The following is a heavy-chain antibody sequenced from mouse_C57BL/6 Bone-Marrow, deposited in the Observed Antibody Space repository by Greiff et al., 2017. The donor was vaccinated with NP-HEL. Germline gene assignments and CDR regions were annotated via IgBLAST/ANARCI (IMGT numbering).Heavy chain of an antibody. CDR1: GFTFSSYG. CDR2: ISSGGSYT. J-gene: IGHJ3*01. Sequence: DVQLVESGGDLVKPGGSLKLSCAASGFTFSSYGMSWVRQTPDKRLEWVATISSGGSYTYYPDSVKGRFTISRDNAKNTLYLQMSSVKSEDTAMYYWASPYDYDVAWFAYWGQGTLVTVSA. V-gene: IGHV5-6*01. D-gene: IGHD2-4*01. CDR3: ASPYDYDVAWFAY.